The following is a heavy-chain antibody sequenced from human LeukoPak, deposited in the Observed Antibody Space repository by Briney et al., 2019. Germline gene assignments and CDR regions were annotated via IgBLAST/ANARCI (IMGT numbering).Heavy chain of an antibody. V-gene: IGHV3-30*02. CDR2: IRYDGSNK. J-gene: IGHJ5*02. D-gene: IGHD5-18*01. CDR1: GSTFSSYG. Sequence: GGPLRLSCAASGSTFSSYGMLWVCQAPGKGLEWVAFIRYDGSNKYYADSVKGRFTISRHNSKNTLYLQMNSLRAEDTAVYYCAKGKRGYSYGFDPWGQGTLVTVSS. CDR3: AKGKRGYSYGFDP.